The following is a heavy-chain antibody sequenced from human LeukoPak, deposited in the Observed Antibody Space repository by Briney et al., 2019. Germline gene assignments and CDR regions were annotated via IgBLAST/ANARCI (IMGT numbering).Heavy chain of an antibody. V-gene: IGHV3-30-3*01. CDR1: GFTFSSYA. J-gene: IGHJ4*02. CDR2: ISHDGSNK. D-gene: IGHD5-18*01. Sequence: PGRSLRLSCAASGFTFSSYAMHWVRQAPGKGLEWVAVISHDGSNKYYADSVKGRFTISRDNSKNTLYLQRNSLRAEDTAVYYCARDHRTRYSYTTYYFDYWGQGTLVTVSS. CDR3: ARDHRTRYSYTTYYFDY.